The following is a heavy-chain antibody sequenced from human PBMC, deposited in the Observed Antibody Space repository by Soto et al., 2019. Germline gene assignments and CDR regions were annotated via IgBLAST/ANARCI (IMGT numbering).Heavy chain of an antibody. V-gene: IGHV4-59*01. J-gene: IGHJ4*02. D-gene: IGHD4-17*01. CDR1: GGSISSYY. CDR2: VYNSGST. CDR3: ARVLTSEAYPLYFDF. Sequence: SETLSLTCTVSGGSISSYYWSWIRQPPGKGLEWIGYVYNSGSTSYNPSLKSRVTISLDTSKSQFSLRLSSVTAADTAVYYCARVLTSEAYPLYFDFWGQGTLVTVS.